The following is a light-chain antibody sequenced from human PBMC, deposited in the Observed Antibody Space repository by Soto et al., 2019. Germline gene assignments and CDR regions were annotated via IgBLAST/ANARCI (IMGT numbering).Light chain of an antibody. Sequence: DLQMTQSPSSLSASVGDRVTITCRASQSISSYLNWYQQKPGKAPKLLIYAASSLQSGVPSRFSGSGSGTDFTRTISSLQPEDFATYYCQQSYSTVRTFGGGTKVEIK. V-gene: IGKV1-39*01. CDR2: AAS. CDR1: QSISSY. J-gene: IGKJ4*01. CDR3: QQSYSTVRT.